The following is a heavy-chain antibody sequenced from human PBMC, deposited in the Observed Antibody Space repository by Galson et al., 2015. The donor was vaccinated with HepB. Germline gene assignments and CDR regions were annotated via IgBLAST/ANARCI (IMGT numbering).Heavy chain of an antibody. V-gene: IGHV3-23*01. Sequence: SLRLSCAASGFTFSSYAMSWLRQAPGKGLEWVSAISGSGGSTYYADSVKGRFTISRDNSKNTLYLQMNSLRAEDTAVYYCAKTWGARQSGTASDIAKPVDPNYFDYWGQGTLVTVSS. CDR2: ISGSGGST. CDR1: GFTFSSYA. CDR3: AKTWGARQSGTASDIAKPVDPNYFDY. J-gene: IGHJ4*02. D-gene: IGHD2-15*01.